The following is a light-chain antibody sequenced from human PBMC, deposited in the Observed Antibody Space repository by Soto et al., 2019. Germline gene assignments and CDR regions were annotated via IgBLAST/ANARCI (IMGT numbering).Light chain of an antibody. J-gene: IGLJ1*01. Sequence: QSVLTQPASVSGSPGQSIAISCTGTSSDVGAYNSVSWYQQHPGRAPKLMIHDVSNRPSGVSNRFSGSKSGNTASPTISGLQAEDEADYYCRSYTSRSTYVFGTGTKVTVL. V-gene: IGLV2-14*03. CDR1: SSDVGAYNS. CDR2: DVS. CDR3: RSYTSRSTYV.